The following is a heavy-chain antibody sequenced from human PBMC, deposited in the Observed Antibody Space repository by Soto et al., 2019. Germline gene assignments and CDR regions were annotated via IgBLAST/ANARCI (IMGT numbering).Heavy chain of an antibody. D-gene: IGHD1-20*01. V-gene: IGHV4-59*01. CDR2: IYYSGST. Sequence: SETLSLTCTVSGDSISSYYWSWIRQPPGKGLGWIGYIYYSGSTNYNPSLKSRVTISVDTSKNQFSLKLSSVTAADTAVYYCARDRDNWNYWGQGTLVTVSS. J-gene: IGHJ4*02. CDR3: ARDRDNWNY. CDR1: GDSISSYY.